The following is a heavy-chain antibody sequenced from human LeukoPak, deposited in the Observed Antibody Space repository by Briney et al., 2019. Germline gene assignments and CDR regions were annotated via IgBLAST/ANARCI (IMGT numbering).Heavy chain of an antibody. V-gene: IGHV3-23*01. CDR3: LGVNTVTLPSDVY. CDR2: IRYSGRTT. CDR1: GFTFSNYA. D-gene: IGHD4-17*01. Sequence: QPGGSLRLSCATSGFTFSNYAMSWVRQAPGKGLEWLAAIRYSGRTTYYADSVEGRFTISSDNSKNALYLQMNNLRAEDTAVYATLGVNTVTLPSDVYWGQGTLVTVSS. J-gene: IGHJ4*02.